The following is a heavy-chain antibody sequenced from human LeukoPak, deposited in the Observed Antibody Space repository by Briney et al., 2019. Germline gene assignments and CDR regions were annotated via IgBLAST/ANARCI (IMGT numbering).Heavy chain of an antibody. CDR1: GYTVTYLS. Sequence: ASVKVSCKVSGYTVTYLSMHWVRHAPGKGLGWMGGFDPEDGETIYEQKFQGRVTMTEDTSTDTVYMELSSLRSEDTAVYYCATAPGGDLELSYWGQGTLVTVSS. D-gene: IGHD1-7*01. J-gene: IGHJ4*02. CDR2: FDPEDGET. V-gene: IGHV1-24*01. CDR3: ATAPGGDLELSY.